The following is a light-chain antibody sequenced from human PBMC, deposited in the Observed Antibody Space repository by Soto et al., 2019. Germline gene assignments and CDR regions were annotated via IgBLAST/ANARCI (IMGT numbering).Light chain of an antibody. CDR1: QTISSW. J-gene: IGKJ1*01. Sequence: DIQMTQSPSTLSGSVGDRVTITCRASQTISSWVAGYQQKPGKAPKLLIDEASTLKSGGPSRFSGSGAGTEFTLTSSSLQPDDFATYSCQHYNSYSEAFGQGTKVDI. CDR3: QHYNSYSEA. V-gene: IGKV1-5*03. CDR2: EAS.